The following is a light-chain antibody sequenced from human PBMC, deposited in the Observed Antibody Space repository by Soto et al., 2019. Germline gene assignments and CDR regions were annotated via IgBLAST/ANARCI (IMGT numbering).Light chain of an antibody. Sequence: PGERATLSCTASQSVSSNLAWYQQKPGQAPRLLIYGASTRATGIPARFSGSGSGTEFTLTISSLQSEDLEVYSCQQYNSWPLTFGGGTKVEIK. J-gene: IGKJ4*01. CDR2: GAS. V-gene: IGKV3-15*01. CDR3: QQYNSWPLT. CDR1: QSVSSN.